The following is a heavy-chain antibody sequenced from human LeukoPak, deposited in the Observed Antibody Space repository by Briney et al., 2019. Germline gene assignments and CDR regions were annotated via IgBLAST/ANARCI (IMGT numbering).Heavy chain of an antibody. CDR3: TRGGVYGDPDY. V-gene: IGHV3-72*01. Sequence: GGSLRLSCAASGFTFSDYSMDWVRQAPGKGLEWVGRIRNKANSYTTEYAASVEGRFTISRDASKNSLYLQMNSLKTEDTAVYHCTRGGVYGDPDYWGQGTLVTVSS. CDR1: GFTFSDYS. J-gene: IGHJ4*02. D-gene: IGHD4/OR15-4a*01. CDR2: IRNKANSYTT.